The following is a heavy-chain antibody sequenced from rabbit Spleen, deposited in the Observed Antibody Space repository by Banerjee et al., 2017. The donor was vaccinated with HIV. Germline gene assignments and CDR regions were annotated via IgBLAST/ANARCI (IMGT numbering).Heavy chain of an antibody. J-gene: IGHJ4*01. Sequence: QEQLVESGGGLVKPEGSLTLTCKASGLPFSSDYWICWVRQAPGKGLEWIACIDGGSTGDSYYARWAKGRFTISKTSSTTVTLEMTSLTAADTATYFCTRGVRLWGQGTLVTVS. CDR2: IDGGSTGDS. CDR1: GLPFSSDYW. CDR3: TRGVRL. V-gene: IGHV1S45*01. D-gene: IGHD1-1*01.